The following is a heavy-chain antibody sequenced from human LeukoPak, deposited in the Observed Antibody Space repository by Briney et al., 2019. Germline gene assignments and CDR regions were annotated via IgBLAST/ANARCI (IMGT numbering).Heavy chain of an antibody. CDR1: GGSFSGYY. J-gene: IGHJ3*02. D-gene: IGHD5-24*01. CDR2: INHSGST. V-gene: IGHV4-34*01. CDR3: ARGKTKTRWLQSGDGRAFDI. Sequence: SETLSLTCAVHGGSFSGYYWSWIRQPPGKGLEWIGEINHSGSTNYNPSLKSRVTISVDTSKNQFSLKLSSVTAADTAVYYCARGKTKTRWLQSGDGRAFDIWGQGTMVTVSS.